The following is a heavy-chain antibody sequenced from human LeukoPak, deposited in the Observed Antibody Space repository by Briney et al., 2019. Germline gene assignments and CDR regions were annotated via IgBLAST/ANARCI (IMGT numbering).Heavy chain of an antibody. V-gene: IGHV4-39*07. CDR2: IYYSGST. CDR1: GGSISSSGYY. J-gene: IGHJ4*02. CDR3: ARDVASSWYEYFDY. Sequence: SETLSLTCTVSGGSISSSGYYWGWIRQPPGKGLEWIGTIYYSGSTYYNPSLKSRVTISVDTSKNQFSLKLSSVTAADTAVYYCARDVASSWYEYFDYWGQGTLVTVSS. D-gene: IGHD6-13*01.